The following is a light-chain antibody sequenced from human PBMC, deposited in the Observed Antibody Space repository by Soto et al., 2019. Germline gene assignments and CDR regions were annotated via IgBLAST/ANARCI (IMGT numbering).Light chain of an antibody. CDR3: QQYNEWTIT. Sequence: EIVMTQSPTTLSVSPGDRANLSCRAGQPLKKNVAWYQHKTGQAPRLLIYGTSTRATGISARFRGGGYGTEFTITISSMKYEDFAVYYCQQYNEWTITFGQGTRLEIK. CDR1: QPLKKN. J-gene: IGKJ5*01. V-gene: IGKV3-15*01. CDR2: GTS.